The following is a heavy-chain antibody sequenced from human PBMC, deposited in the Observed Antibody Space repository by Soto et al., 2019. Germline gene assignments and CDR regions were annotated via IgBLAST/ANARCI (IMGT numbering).Heavy chain of an antibody. CDR1: GGSFSGYY. D-gene: IGHD3-10*01. J-gene: IGHJ5*02. Sequence: SETLSLTCAVYGGSFSGYYWSWIRQPPGKGLEWIGEINHSGSTNYNPSLKGRVTISVDTSKNQFSLKLSSVTAADTAVYYCARGQGGGITMVRGAPGFDPWGQGTLVPVSS. V-gene: IGHV4-34*01. CDR2: INHSGST. CDR3: ARGQGGGITMVRGAPGFDP.